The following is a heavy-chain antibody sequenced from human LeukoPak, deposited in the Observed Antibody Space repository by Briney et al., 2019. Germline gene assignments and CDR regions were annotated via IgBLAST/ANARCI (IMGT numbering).Heavy chain of an antibody. D-gene: IGHD1-1*01. CDR3: ARDGTTGTTTRNAFDI. Sequence: GASVKVSCKASGGTFSSYAISWVRQAPGQGLEWMGGIIPIFGTANYAQKFQGSVTITTDESTSTACMELSSLRSEDTAVYYCARDGTTGTTTRNAFDIWGQGTMVTVSS. J-gene: IGHJ3*02. CDR2: IIPIFGTA. CDR1: GGTFSSYA. V-gene: IGHV1-69*05.